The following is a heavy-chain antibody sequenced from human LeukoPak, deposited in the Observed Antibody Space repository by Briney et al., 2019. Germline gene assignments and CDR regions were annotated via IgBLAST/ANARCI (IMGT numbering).Heavy chain of an antibody. V-gene: IGHV1-2*02. J-gene: IGHJ5*02. CDR1: GYTFTAYY. CDR2: INPNSGGT. Sequence: ASVKVSCKASGYTFTAYYMHWVRQAPGQGLEWMGWINPNSGGTNYAQKFQGRVTMTRDTSISTAYMELSRLRSDDTAVYYCARDRDFWSGYFDSNWFDPWGQGTLVTVSS. CDR3: ARDRDFWSGYFDSNWFDP. D-gene: IGHD3-3*01.